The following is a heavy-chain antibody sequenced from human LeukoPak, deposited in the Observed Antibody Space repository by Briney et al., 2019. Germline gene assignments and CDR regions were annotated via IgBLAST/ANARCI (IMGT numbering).Heavy chain of an antibody. J-gene: IGHJ6*04. CDR1: GFTFSSYW. CDR2: IKQDGSEK. Sequence: GGSLRLSCAASGFTFSSYWMSWVRKAPGKGLEWVANIKQDGSEKYYVDSVKGRFTISRDNAKNSLYLQMNSLRAEDTAVYYCARECHSGYDCDPIMDVWGKGTTVTVSS. D-gene: IGHD5-12*01. V-gene: IGHV3-7*03. CDR3: ARECHSGYDCDPIMDV.